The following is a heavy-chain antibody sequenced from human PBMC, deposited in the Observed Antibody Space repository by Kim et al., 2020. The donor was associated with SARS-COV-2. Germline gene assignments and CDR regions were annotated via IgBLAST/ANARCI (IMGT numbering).Heavy chain of an antibody. Sequence: GGSLRLSCAASGFTFSSYGMHWVRQAPGKGLEWVAVIWYDGSNKYYADSVKGRFTISRDNSKNTLYLQMNSLRAEDTAVYYCARDWQQWLVPNYYYYYGMDVWGQGTTVTVSS. V-gene: IGHV3-33*01. CDR1: GFTFSSYG. CDR2: IWYDGSNK. CDR3: ARDWQQWLVPNYYYYYGMDV. J-gene: IGHJ6*02. D-gene: IGHD6-19*01.